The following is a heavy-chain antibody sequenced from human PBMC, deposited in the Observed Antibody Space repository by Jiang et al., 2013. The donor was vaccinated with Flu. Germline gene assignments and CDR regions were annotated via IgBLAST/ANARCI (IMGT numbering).Heavy chain of an antibody. Sequence: INWARQAPGQGLEWMGWINTNTGNPTYAQGFTGRFVFSLDTSVTTACLQISSLKAEDTAVYYCARASHPRPLDYWGQGPLVTVSS. V-gene: IGHV7-4-1*02. J-gene: IGHJ4*02. CDR2: INTNTGNP. CDR3: ARASHPRPLDY.